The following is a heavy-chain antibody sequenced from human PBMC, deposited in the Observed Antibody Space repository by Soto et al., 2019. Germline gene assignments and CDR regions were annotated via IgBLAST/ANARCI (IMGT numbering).Heavy chain of an antibody. CDR2: ISSSSSYI. D-gene: IGHD5-18*01. CDR1: GFTFSSYS. Sequence: EVQLVESGGGPVKPGGSLRLSCAASGFTFSSYSMNWVRQAPGKGLEWVSSISSSSSYIYYADSVKGRFTISRDNAKNSLYLQMNSLRAEDTAVYYCAREQPGYSYGYGLGYWGQGTLVTVSS. V-gene: IGHV3-21*01. CDR3: AREQPGYSYGYGLGY. J-gene: IGHJ4*02.